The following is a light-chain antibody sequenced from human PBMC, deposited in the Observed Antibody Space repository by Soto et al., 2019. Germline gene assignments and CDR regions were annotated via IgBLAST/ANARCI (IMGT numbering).Light chain of an antibody. CDR3: QEYNSYTGT. J-gene: IGKJ1*01. CDR1: QTINNN. V-gene: IGKV3-15*01. Sequence: VMTQAPATLSVSPGERATLSCRASQTINNNVAWYQLKDGQVPRLVIYGASTRATDIPSRFSGSGSGTEFTLTISSLQPDDFGTYYCQEYNSYTGTFGPGTKVDIK. CDR2: GAS.